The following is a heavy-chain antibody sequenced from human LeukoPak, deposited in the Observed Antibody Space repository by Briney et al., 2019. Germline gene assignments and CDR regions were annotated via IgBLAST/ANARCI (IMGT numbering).Heavy chain of an antibody. D-gene: IGHD2-2*01. Sequence: ASVKVSCKASGVSFSSSAISWVRQAPGQGLEWMGGIIPIFGTANYAQKFQGRVTITADESTSTAYMELSSLRSEDTAVYYCAREGERCSSTSCFDYWGQGTLVTVSS. CDR1: GVSFSSSA. CDR2: IIPIFGTA. CDR3: AREGERCSSTSCFDY. V-gene: IGHV1-69*13. J-gene: IGHJ4*02.